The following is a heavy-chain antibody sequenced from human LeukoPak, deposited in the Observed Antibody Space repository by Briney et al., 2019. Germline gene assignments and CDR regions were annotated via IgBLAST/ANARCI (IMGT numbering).Heavy chain of an antibody. CDR2: IYYSGST. D-gene: IGHD3-22*01. CDR1: GGSISSSSYY. Sequence: TSETLSLTCTVSGGSISSSSYYWGWIRQPPGKGLEWIGSIYYSGSTYYNPSLKSRVTISVDTSKNQFSLKLSSVTAADTAVYYCARIGVHTDFESGYWGQGTLVTVSS. V-gene: IGHV4-39*01. CDR3: ARIGVHTDFESGY. J-gene: IGHJ4*02.